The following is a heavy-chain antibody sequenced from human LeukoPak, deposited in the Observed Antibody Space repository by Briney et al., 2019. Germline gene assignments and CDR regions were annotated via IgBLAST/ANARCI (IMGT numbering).Heavy chain of an antibody. CDR2: INPSGGST. V-gene: IGHV1-46*01. D-gene: IGHD6-25*01. CDR1: GYSFTSDY. J-gene: IGHJ4*02. Sequence: ASVRVSCRGSGYSFTSDYMHGVRQAPGQGLEWMGIINPSGGSTSYAQKFQGRVTMTRDTSTSTVYMELSSLRSEDTAVYYCARARLYYFDYWGQGTLVTVSS. CDR3: ARARLYYFDY.